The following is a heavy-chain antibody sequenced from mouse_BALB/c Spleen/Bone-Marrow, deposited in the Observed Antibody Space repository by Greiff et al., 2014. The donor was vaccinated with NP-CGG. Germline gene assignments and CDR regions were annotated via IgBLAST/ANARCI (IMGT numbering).Heavy chain of an antibody. J-gene: IGHJ4*01. CDR2: INPSTAYT. Sequence: VHLVESGAELAKPGASVKMSCKASGYTFINYWIHWVKQRPGQGLEWIGYINPSTAYTAYNQKFQDKTTLTADKSSSTAYMQLSSLTSEDSAVYYCARGNYEAMDYWGQGTSVTVSS. CDR3: ARGNYEAMDY. V-gene: IGHV1-7*01. D-gene: IGHD2-1*01. CDR1: GYTFINYW.